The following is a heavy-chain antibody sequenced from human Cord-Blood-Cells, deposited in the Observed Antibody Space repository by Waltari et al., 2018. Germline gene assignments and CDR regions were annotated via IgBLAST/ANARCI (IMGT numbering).Heavy chain of an antibody. CDR1: GGSFSGYY. D-gene: IGHD3-3*01. Sequence: QVQLQQWGAGLLKPSETLSLTWAVYGGSFSGYYWSWIRQPPGKGLEWIGEINHSGSTNYNPSLKSRVTISVDTSKNQFSLKLSSVTAADTAVYYCARVSDFWSGYDAFDIWGQGTMVTVSS. J-gene: IGHJ3*02. CDR2: INHSGST. V-gene: IGHV4-34*01. CDR3: ARVSDFWSGYDAFDI.